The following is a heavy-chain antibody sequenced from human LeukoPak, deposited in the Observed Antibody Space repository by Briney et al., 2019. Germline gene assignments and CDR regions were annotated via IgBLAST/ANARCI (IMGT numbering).Heavy chain of an antibody. Sequence: SETLSLTCSVSGGSISSSSYYWAWIRQPPGKGLQWIGSIFYSGTTFYSPSLKSRVTISVDTSKNQFSLKLSSVTAADTAVYYCARRVIVATLDFWGQGTLVTVSS. CDR1: GGSISSSSYY. CDR2: IFYSGTT. J-gene: IGHJ4*02. CDR3: ARRVIVATLDF. D-gene: IGHD5-12*01. V-gene: IGHV4-39*01.